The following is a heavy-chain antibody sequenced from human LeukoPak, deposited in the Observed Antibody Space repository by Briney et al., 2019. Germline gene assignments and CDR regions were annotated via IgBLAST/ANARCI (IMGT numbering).Heavy chain of an antibody. CDR1: GDSVSNNSVT. J-gene: IGHJ5*02. CDR2: TYYRSTWYN. V-gene: IGHV6-1*01. Sequence: SQTLSLTCAISGDSVSNNSVTWNWIRQSPSRGLEWLGRTYYRSTWYNDYAVSVRGRITVNPDTSKNQFSLHLNSVTPEDTAVYYSARRLTQYDCFDPWGQGILVTVSS. CDR3: ARRLTQYDCFDP. D-gene: IGHD2-2*01.